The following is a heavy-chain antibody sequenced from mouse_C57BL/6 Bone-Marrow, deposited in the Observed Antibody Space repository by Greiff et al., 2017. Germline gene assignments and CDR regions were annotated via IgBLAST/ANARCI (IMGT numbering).Heavy chain of an antibody. CDR3: AKPHYYYGSSYDYAMDY. V-gene: IGHV2-5*01. CDR1: GFSLTSYG. CDR2: LWRGGST. Sequence: QVQLKESGPGLVQPSQSLSITCTVSGFSLTSYGVHWVCQSPGKGLEWLGVLWRGGSTDFNAAFMSRLSITKDNSKTQVFFKLNSLQADDAAIYYCAKPHYYYGSSYDYAMDYWGQGTSVTVSS. J-gene: IGHJ4*01. D-gene: IGHD1-1*01.